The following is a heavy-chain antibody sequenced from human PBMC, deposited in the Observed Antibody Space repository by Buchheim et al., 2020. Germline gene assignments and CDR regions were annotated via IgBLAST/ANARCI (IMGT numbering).Heavy chain of an antibody. V-gene: IGHV3-48*03. CDR3: ALLGIASLNFDY. D-gene: IGHD6-13*01. CDR1: GFTFSNYQ. J-gene: IGHJ4*02. CDR2: ISSSGTTI. Sequence: EVHLVESGGGLVQPGGSLRLSCAASGFTFSNYQMNWVRQAPGKGLEWVSYISSSGTTISYADSVKGRFIISRDNAKNSLYLQMNSLRAEDTAVYYCALLGIASLNFDYWGQGIL.